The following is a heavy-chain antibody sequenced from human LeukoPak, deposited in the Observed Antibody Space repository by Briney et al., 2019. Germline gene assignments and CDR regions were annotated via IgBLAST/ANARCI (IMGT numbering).Heavy chain of an antibody. CDR1: GFTFSDYG. V-gene: IGHV3-30*02. CDR3: AKGSARSHGYFDY. Sequence: GGSLRLSCAASGFTFSDYGMHWVRQAPGKGLEWVTFIRSDGINKYYSDSVKGRFTISRDNSKNTLYLQMNSLRPEDTAIYYCAKGSARSHGYFDYWGQGTLVTVSS. CDR2: IRSDGINK. D-gene: IGHD1-14*01. J-gene: IGHJ4*02.